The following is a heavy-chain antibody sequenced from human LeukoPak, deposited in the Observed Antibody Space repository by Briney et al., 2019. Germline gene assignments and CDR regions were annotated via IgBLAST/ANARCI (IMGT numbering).Heavy chain of an antibody. CDR1: GFTFSSYS. CDR2: ISSSSNYI. CDR3: ARMYYVRGVLFYYFDY. J-gene: IGHJ4*02. V-gene: IGHV3-21*06. D-gene: IGHD3-10*01. Sequence: PGGSLRLSFAASGFTFSSYSVNWVRQAPGKGLEWVSSISSSSNYIYYADSVKGRFTISRDNAKNSLYLQMNSLRAEDTAVYYCARMYYVRGVLFYYFDYWGQGTLVTVSS.